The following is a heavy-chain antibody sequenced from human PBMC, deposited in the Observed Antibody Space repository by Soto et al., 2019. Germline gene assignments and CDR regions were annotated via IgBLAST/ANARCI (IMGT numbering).Heavy chain of an antibody. CDR3: ARGGVIVVGLDV. D-gene: IGHD3-22*01. CDR1: GSTFSTYW. Sequence: GGSLRLSCAGTGSTFSTYWMHWVRQAPGKGLEWVSRIKTDGTITGYADSVKGRFSISRDNAKNTLYLQMNSLRAEDTAVYYCARGGVIVVGLDVWGQGTTVTVSS. V-gene: IGHV3-74*01. CDR2: IKTDGTIT. J-gene: IGHJ6*02.